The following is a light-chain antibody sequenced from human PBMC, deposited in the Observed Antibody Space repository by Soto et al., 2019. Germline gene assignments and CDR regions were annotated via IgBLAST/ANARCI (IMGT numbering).Light chain of an antibody. CDR1: QSISDY. Sequence: EIVLTQSPATLSLSPGETAALSCRASQSISDYLAWYQQKPGQAPRLLIYGASTRATGVPGRFRGSGSGTDFTLTSSSLDPEDFAVYFCQHRSNWPLTFGGGTKVDLK. CDR3: QHRSNWPLT. J-gene: IGKJ4*01. CDR2: GAS. V-gene: IGKV3-11*01.